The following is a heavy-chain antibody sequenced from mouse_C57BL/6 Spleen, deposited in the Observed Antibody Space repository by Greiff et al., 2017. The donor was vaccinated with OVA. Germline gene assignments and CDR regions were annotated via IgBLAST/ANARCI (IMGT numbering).Heavy chain of an antibody. CDR3: ARCPYYGNYDAMDY. J-gene: IGHJ4*01. D-gene: IGHD2-10*01. CDR1: GYTFTSYW. V-gene: IGHV1-52*01. CDR2: IDPSDSET. Sequence: VQLQQPGAELVRPGSSVKLSCKASGYTFTSYWMHWVKQRPIQGLEWIGNIDPSDSETHYNQKFKDKATLTVDKSSSTAYMQLSSLTSEDSAVYYCARCPYYGNYDAMDYWGQGTSVTVSS.